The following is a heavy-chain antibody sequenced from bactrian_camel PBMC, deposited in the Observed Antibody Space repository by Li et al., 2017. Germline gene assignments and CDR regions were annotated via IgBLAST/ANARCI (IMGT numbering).Heavy chain of an antibody. CDR3: AADLGWCGSAPLQREFRN. CDR1: GFTFSEYG. CDR2: IYSGGDNT. Sequence: HVQLVESGGGLVQPGGSLRLACVGSGFTFSEYGMNWVRQAPGKGLEWVSRIYSGGDNTYYANSVKGRFTISHDNANNTLHLQMNSLKPEDTAVYYCAADLGWCGSAPLQREFRNWGQGTQVTVS. D-gene: IGHD6*01. J-gene: IGHJ4*01. V-gene: IGHV3S6*01.